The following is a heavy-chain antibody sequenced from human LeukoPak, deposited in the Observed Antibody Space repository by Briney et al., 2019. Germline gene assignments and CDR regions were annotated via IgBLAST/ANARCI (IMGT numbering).Heavy chain of an antibody. CDR2: IAYDGSNK. Sequence: GGSLRLPCAASGFILDTYGMLWVRQAPGKGLEWVAVIAYDGSNKVYADSVKGRFTISRDNSKNTLYLQMNSLRGEDTAVYYCAKEKAIATINYGLDVWGQGTTVTVSS. V-gene: IGHV3-30*18. D-gene: IGHD1-1*01. CDR3: AKEKAIATINYGLDV. J-gene: IGHJ6*02. CDR1: GFILDTYG.